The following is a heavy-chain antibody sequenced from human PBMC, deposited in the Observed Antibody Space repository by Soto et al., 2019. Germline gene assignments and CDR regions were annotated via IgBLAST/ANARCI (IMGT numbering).Heavy chain of an antibody. D-gene: IGHD6-19*01. J-gene: IGHJ4*02. CDR2: ISGSGGST. CDR1: GFTFNNYS. V-gene: IGHV3-23*01. CDR3: AKDGEYSSGWYKDY. Sequence: GGSLRLSCAASGFTFNNYSMSWVRQAPGKGLEWVSSISGSGGSTDYADSVKGRFTIFRDNSKNTLYQQMNSLRAEYTAVYYCAKDGEYSSGWYKDYWGQGTLVTVSS.